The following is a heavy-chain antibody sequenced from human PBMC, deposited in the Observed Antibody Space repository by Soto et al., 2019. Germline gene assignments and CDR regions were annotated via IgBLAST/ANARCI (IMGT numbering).Heavy chain of an antibody. Sequence: KPSETLSLTCTVSGGSISSGDYYWSWIRQPPGKGLEWIGYIYYSGSTYYNPSLKSRVTISVDTSKNQFSLKLSSVTAADTAVYYCARLAVTTPSDYYYGMDVWGQGTTVTVSS. CDR3: ARLAVTTPSDYYYGMDV. D-gene: IGHD4-17*01. J-gene: IGHJ6*02. V-gene: IGHV4-30-4*01. CDR2: IYYSGST. CDR1: GGSISSGDYY.